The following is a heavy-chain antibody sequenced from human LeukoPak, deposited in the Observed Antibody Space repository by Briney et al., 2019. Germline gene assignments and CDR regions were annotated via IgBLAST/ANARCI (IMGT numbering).Heavy chain of an antibody. J-gene: IGHJ4*02. CDR3: ARGVLVGATGHHFAY. CDR1: GTSSSSCSKY. Sequence: AGTLTLNCAVSGTSSSSCSKYWSWIGQPPGEGLEWIGYVRCSGSTNYNPSLMCRVTISEDTPKNQFTLKLSFVTAADTAVYYCARGVLVGATGHHFAYWGQGTLVTVSS. CDR2: VRCSGST. V-gene: IGHV4-61*01. D-gene: IGHD2-8*02.